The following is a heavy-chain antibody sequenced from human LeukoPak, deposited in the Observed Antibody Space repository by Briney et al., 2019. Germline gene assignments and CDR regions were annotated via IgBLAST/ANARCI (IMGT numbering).Heavy chain of an antibody. CDR2: TIGRGGST. J-gene: IGHJ4*02. Sequence: GGSLRLSCAASGFTFSSYAMSWGRQAPGKGLEWVSATIGRGGSTYYADSVKGRFTLSTDNAKNSLYLQMNTLRAEDTAFYYCAKDKRSGYNYGGFDNWGQGTLVTVSS. D-gene: IGHD5-18*01. CDR1: GFTFSSYA. V-gene: IGHV3-23*01. CDR3: AKDKRSGYNYGGFDN.